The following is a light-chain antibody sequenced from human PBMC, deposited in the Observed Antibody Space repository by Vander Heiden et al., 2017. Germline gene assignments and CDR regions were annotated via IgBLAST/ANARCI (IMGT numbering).Light chain of an antibody. V-gene: IGLV1-44*01. CDR1: SSNIGRNT. Sequence: QSVLTQPPSASGPPGQRVTISCSGSSSNIGRNTVNWYQQLPGAAPKLLIYSNNQRPSGVPDRFSGSKSGTSASLAISGLQSEDETDYYCAAWDSSLNGYVFGTGTKVTVL. CDR2: SNN. J-gene: IGLJ1*01. CDR3: AAWDSSLNGYV.